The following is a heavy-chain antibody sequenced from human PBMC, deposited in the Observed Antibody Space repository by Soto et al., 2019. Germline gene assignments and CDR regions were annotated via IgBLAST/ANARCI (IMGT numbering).Heavy chain of an antibody. J-gene: IGHJ3*02. V-gene: IGHV5-51*01. CDR1: GYSFTSYL. D-gene: IGHD1-1*01. CDR2: IYPGDSDT. Sequence: LGESLKISCKGSGYSFTSYLIGWVRQMPGKGLEWMGIIYPGDSDTRYSPSFQGQVTISADKSFSTAYLQWSRLKASDTAMYYCARHRTTGYSLAAFDIWGQGTMVTVSS. CDR3: ARHRTTGYSLAAFDI.